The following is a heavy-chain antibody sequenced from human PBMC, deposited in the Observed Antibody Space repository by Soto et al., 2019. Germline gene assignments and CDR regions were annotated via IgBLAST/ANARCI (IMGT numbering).Heavy chain of an antibody. D-gene: IGHD6-13*01. CDR2: IGAAGDT. CDR1: RFTFSSYD. CDR3: ASGGWGSSWYEGGSRIDY. J-gene: IGHJ4*02. V-gene: IGHV3-13*01. Sequence: VQLVESGGGLVQPGGSLRLSCAASRFTFSSYDMHWVRQVTGKGLEWVSAIGAAGDTYYPDSVKGRFTISRENAKNSLYLQMNSLRAEDTAVYYCASGGWGSSWYEGGSRIDYWGQGTLVTVSS.